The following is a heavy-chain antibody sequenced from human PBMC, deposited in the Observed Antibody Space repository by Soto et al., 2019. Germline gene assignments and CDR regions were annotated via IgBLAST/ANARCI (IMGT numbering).Heavy chain of an antibody. CDR1: GFTFSSYV. CDR3: AKDRRAAYCRGGTCYSPDY. D-gene: IGHD2-15*01. CDR2: ISGTGGT. J-gene: IGHJ4*01. Sequence: EVQLWESGGGLVQPGGSLRLSCAVSGFTFSSYVMTWVRQAPGKGLEWVSAISGTGGTYYANSVKGRFTITRDNSKNALYLQMNSLRDEDTAVYYCAKDRRAAYCRGGTCYSPDYWGHGTLVIVSS. V-gene: IGHV3-23*01.